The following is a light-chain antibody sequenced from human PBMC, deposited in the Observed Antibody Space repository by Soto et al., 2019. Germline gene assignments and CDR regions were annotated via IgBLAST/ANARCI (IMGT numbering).Light chain of an antibody. Sequence: QSLLTQPASLSGSPGQSITISCTGNSSDVGGYNYVSWYQQHPGKAPKLMIYDVSNRPSGVSNRFSGSKSGNTASLTISGLQAEDEADYYCSSYTSSSTLYVFGTGTKVT. CDR2: DVS. CDR3: SSYTSSSTLYV. V-gene: IGLV2-14*01. CDR1: SSDVGGYNY. J-gene: IGLJ1*01.